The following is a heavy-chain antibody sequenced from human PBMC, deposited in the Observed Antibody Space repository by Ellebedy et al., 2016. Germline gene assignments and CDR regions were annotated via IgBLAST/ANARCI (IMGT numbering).Heavy chain of an antibody. D-gene: IGHD2-15*01. Sequence: SETLSLTCTVSGGSISSYYWSWIRQPPGKGLEWIGYIYYSGSTNYNPSLKSRVTISVDTSKNQFSLKLSPVTAADTAVYYCAREHCSGGSCYPRLWGQGTLVTVSS. CDR1: GGSISSYY. V-gene: IGHV4-59*13. J-gene: IGHJ4*02. CDR3: AREHCSGGSCYPRL. CDR2: IYYSGST.